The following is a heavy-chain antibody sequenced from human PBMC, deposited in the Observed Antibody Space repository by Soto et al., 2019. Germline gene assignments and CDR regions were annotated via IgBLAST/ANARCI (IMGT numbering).Heavy chain of an antibody. CDR3: ARDDRIVQAAIGDNWFEP. CDR2: ISSSGSTI. J-gene: IGHJ5*02. CDR1: GFTFSDYY. V-gene: IGHV3-11*01. Sequence: QVQLVESGGGLVKPGGSLRLSCAASGFTFSDYYMSWIRQAPGKGLEWVSYISSSGSTIYYADSVKGRFTISRDNAKNYLYLQMKSLRAEDTAVYYCARDDRIVQAAIGDNWFEPWGQGTLVTVS. D-gene: IGHD2-2*01.